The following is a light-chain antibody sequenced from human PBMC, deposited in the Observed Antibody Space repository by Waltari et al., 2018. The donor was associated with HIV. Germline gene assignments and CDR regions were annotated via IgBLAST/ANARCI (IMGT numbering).Light chain of an antibody. Sequence: NFILTQPHSVSESPGKTVTISCTRSGGHLASYYVQWYQQRPDSAPTTVIYEDTKRPSGVPDRFSGSIDSSSNSASLTISGLQTDDEADYYCQSYYLNIVVFGGGTKLTVL. V-gene: IGLV6-57*04. J-gene: IGLJ2*01. CDR3: QSYYLNIVV. CDR2: EDT. CDR1: GGHLASYY.